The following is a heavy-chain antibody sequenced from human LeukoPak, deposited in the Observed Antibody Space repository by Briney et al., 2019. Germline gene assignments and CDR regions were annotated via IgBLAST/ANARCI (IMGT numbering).Heavy chain of an antibody. Sequence: GGSLRLSCEASGFTFSNYKMNWVRQAPGRGLEWVSSISSSSSYIYYADSMKGRFTVSRDNAKNSLFLQMNSLRAEDTAVYYCARERLVVVGDAYYYYGMDVWGQGTTVTVSS. D-gene: IGHD2-2*01. CDR2: ISSSSSYI. CDR3: ARERLVVVGDAYYYYGMDV. V-gene: IGHV3-21*01. J-gene: IGHJ6*02. CDR1: GFTFSNYK.